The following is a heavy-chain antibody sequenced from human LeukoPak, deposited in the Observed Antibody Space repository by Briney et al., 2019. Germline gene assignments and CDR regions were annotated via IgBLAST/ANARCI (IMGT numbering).Heavy chain of an antibody. D-gene: IGHD2-15*01. Sequence: PGGSLRRSGADSGFTFSTYLMSWVRQAPGKGLEWVSTISASGGVTKFADSVKGRFTSATDNSKNKLVLQMTSLRVEAMDIYYCAKDLEGAASCDYHFWGQGTLVTVSS. CDR2: ISASGGVT. CDR1: GFTFSTYL. CDR3: AKDLEGAASCDYHF. V-gene: IGHV3-23*01. J-gene: IGHJ4*02.